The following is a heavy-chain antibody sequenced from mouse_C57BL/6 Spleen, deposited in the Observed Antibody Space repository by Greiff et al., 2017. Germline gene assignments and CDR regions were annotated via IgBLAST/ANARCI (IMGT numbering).Heavy chain of an antibody. J-gene: IGHJ4*01. Sequence: VQGVESGPELVKPGASVKISCKASGYAFSSSWMNWVKQRPGKGLEWIGRIYPGDGDTNYTGKFKGKATLTADKSSSKAYMQLSSLTSEDSAVYFCARERVGAMDYWGQGTSVTVSS. V-gene: IGHV1-82*01. CDR2: IYPGDGDT. CDR1: GYAFSSSW. CDR3: ARERVGAMDY.